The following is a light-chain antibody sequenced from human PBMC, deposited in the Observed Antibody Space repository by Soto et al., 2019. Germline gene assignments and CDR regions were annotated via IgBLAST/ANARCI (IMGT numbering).Light chain of an antibody. CDR1: QNIDIS. CDR3: QQRFSWPRT. J-gene: IGKJ1*01. Sequence: EIVLTQSPATLSLSPGERGTLSCRASQNIDISLAWYQQKPGQAPRLLIYDASNRATGFPGRFSGSGSGTDFTLTISSPEPEDSAVYYCQQRFSWPRTF. CDR2: DAS. V-gene: IGKV3-11*01.